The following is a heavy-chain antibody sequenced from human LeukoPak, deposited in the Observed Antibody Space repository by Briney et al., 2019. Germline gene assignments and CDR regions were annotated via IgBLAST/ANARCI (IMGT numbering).Heavy chain of an antibody. CDR2: INPSGGST. D-gene: IGHD6-19*01. CDR3: ASSADDAGKQWLPYYYYGMDV. Sequence: ASVNVSCTASGYTFTSYYMHWVRQAPGQGLEWMGIINPSGGSTSYAQKFQGRVTMTRDTSTSTVYMELSSLRSEDTAVYYCASSADDAGKQWLPYYYYGMDVWGQGTTVTVSS. J-gene: IGHJ6*02. CDR1: GYTFTSYY. V-gene: IGHV1-46*01.